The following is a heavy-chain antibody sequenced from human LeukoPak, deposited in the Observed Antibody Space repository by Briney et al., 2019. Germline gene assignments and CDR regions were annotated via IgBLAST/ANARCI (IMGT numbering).Heavy chain of an antibody. D-gene: IGHD3-3*01. Sequence: PGGSLRLSCAASGFTFSSYWMSWVRQAPGKGLEWVANIKQDGSEKYYVDSVKGRFTISRDNAKNSLYLQMNSLRAEDTAVYYCARDSFNDFEPEPYYYYMDVWGKGTTVTVSS. V-gene: IGHV3-7*01. CDR2: IKQDGSEK. CDR1: GFTFSSYW. CDR3: ARDSFNDFEPEPYYYYMDV. J-gene: IGHJ6*03.